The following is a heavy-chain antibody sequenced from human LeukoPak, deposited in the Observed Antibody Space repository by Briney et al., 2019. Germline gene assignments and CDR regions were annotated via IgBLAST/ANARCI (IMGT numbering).Heavy chain of an antibody. Sequence: PSETLSLTCAVYGGSFSDYYWSWIRQPPGKGLEWIGEIDHSGSTNYNPSLKSRVTISVDTSKKQFSLRLSSVTAADTAVYYCASPLSGYYFDYWGQGTLVTVSS. CDR1: GGSFSDYY. J-gene: IGHJ4*02. CDR2: IDHSGST. V-gene: IGHV4-34*01. CDR3: ASPLSGYYFDY.